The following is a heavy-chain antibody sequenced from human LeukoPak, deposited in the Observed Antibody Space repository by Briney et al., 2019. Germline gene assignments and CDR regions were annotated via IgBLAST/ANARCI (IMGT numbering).Heavy chain of an antibody. CDR1: GFTFSSYA. Sequence: GSLRLSCAASGFTFSSYAMSWVRQAPGKGLEWIGSIYYSGSTYYNPSLKSRVTISVDTSKNQFSLKLSSVTAADTAVYYCARDYCSSTSCYDYWGQGTLVTVSS. D-gene: IGHD2-2*01. V-gene: IGHV4-39*07. CDR3: ARDYCSSTSCYDY. J-gene: IGHJ4*02. CDR2: IYYSGST.